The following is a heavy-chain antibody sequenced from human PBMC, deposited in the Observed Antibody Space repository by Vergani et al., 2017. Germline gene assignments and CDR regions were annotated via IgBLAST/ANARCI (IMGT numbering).Heavy chain of an antibody. D-gene: IGHD2-2*01. Sequence: VQLVESGGGVVQPGRSLRLSCAASGFTFSSYGMHWVRQAPGKGLEWVSAISGSGGSTYYADSVKGRFTISRDNSKNTLYLQMNSLRAEDTAVYYCAKRYQLLHFDYWGQGTLVTVSS. CDR3: AKRYQLLHFDY. J-gene: IGHJ4*02. V-gene: IGHV3-23*04. CDR1: GFTFSSYG. CDR2: ISGSGGST.